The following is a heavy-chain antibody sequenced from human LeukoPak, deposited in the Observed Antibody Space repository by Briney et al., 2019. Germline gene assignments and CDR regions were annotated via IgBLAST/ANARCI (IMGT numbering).Heavy chain of an antibody. Sequence: GGSLRLSCTVSGFTFSSFTMNWVRQGPGKGLEWVASISNSGDYISYADSLKGRFTISRDNAKNSLFLQMSSLRAEDTAVYYCAREMYAGWYFAFDIWGQGTMVTVSS. V-gene: IGHV3-21*01. CDR2: ISNSGDYI. CDR3: AREMYAGWYFAFDI. CDR1: GFTFSSFT. D-gene: IGHD6-19*01. J-gene: IGHJ3*02.